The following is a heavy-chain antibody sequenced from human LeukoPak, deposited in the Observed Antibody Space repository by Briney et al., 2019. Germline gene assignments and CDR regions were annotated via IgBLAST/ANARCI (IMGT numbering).Heavy chain of an antibody. J-gene: IGHJ4*02. Sequence: GGSLRLPCAASGFTFSSHWMHWVRQTPGKGLEWVANINQDGDEKYYVDSVKGRFTISRDDAQTSVYLQLSSLRPEDTAVYYCAKNKGWELPAELDSWGQGALVIVSS. CDR2: INQDGDEK. CDR1: GFTFSSHW. D-gene: IGHD2-15*01. CDR3: AKNKGWELPAELDS. V-gene: IGHV3-7*01.